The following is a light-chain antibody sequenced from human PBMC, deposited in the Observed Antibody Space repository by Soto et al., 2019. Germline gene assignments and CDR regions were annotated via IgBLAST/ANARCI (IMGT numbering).Light chain of an antibody. CDR3: QQRTNWPPLT. V-gene: IGKV3-11*01. CDR2: ETS. Sequence: EIVLTQSPATLSLSPGERATLSCRASQTVDINLAWYQQKPGQAPRLLIYETSNRATDIPARFSGSGSGTDFTLTISSLEPDDFAVYYCQQRTNWPPLTFGGGTKVEIK. J-gene: IGKJ4*01. CDR1: QTVDIN.